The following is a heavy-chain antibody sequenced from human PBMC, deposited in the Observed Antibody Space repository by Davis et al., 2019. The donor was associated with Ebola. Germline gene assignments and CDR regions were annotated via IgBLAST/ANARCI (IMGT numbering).Heavy chain of an antibody. V-gene: IGHV3-11*01. CDR1: GFTFSDYY. Sequence: GESLKISCAASGFTFSDYYMSWIRQAPGKGLEWVSYISSSGSTIYYADSVKGRFTISRDNAKNSLYLQMNSLRAEDTAVYYCAREGLAGPFDYWGQGTLVTVSS. D-gene: IGHD6-19*01. CDR2: ISSSGSTI. CDR3: AREGLAGPFDY. J-gene: IGHJ4*02.